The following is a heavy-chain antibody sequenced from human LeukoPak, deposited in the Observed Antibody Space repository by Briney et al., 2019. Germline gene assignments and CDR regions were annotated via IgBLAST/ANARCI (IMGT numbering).Heavy chain of an antibody. Sequence: GASVKVSCKASGYTFTSYYMHWVRQAPGQGPEWMGIINPSGGSTSYAQKFQGRVTMTRDTSTSTVYVELSSLRSEDTAVYYCARDPSPDSSGFRAEYFQHWGQGTLVTVSS. D-gene: IGHD3-22*01. J-gene: IGHJ1*01. CDR3: ARDPSPDSSGFRAEYFQH. CDR1: GYTFTSYY. CDR2: INPSGGST. V-gene: IGHV1-46*01.